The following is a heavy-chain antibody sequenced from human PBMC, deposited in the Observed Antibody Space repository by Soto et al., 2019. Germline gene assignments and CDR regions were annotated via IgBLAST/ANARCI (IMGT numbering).Heavy chain of an antibody. J-gene: IGHJ6*02. Sequence: QVQLVQSGAEVKKPGASVKVSCKASGYTFTSYGISWVRQAPGQGLEWMGWISAYNGNTNYAQKLQGRXTXTXXTSTSTAYMELRSLRSDDTAVYYCARDRYSYGMDVWGQGTTVTVSS. CDR3: ARDRYSYGMDV. V-gene: IGHV1-18*01. CDR2: ISAYNGNT. CDR1: GYTFTSYG.